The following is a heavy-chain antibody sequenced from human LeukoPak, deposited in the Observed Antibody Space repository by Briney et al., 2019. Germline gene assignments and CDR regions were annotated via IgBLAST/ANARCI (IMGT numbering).Heavy chain of an antibody. J-gene: IGHJ4*02. D-gene: IGHD3-10*01. CDR3: AWMPGRYFHS. CDR2: INQDGREE. V-gene: IGHV3-7*04. Sequence: GGSLRLSCAVSGFTISSFWMGWVGQAPGKGVEGVANINQDGREEYYVESERGGLFISREKDEKSLYLQMNRLTAEDTAVYYCAWMPGRYFHSWGQGTLVPVSS. CDR1: GFTISSFW.